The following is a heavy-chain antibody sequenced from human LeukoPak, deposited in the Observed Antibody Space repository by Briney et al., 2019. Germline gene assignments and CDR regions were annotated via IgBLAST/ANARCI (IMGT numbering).Heavy chain of an antibody. D-gene: IGHD3-10*01. CDR1: GGSISSVGYY. CDR3: ARDGRGAATIGPVLGAFDI. Sequence: SQTLSPTCTVSGGSISSVGYYWSWIRQHPGKGLEWIGYIYYSGSTYYNPSLKSRVTISVDTSKNQFSLKLSSVTAADTAVYYCARDGRGAATIGPVLGAFDIWGQGTMVTVSS. V-gene: IGHV4-31*03. J-gene: IGHJ3*02. CDR2: IYYSGST.